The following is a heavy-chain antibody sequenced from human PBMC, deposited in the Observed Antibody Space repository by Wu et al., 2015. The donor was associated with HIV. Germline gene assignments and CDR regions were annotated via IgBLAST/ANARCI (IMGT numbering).Heavy chain of an antibody. CDR2: MNPKSGHT. CDR3: AREITDYVWGSYRLFDP. J-gene: IGHJ5*02. Sequence: QVQLVQSGADVKKPGASVKVSCKASGYTFTDYDINWVRQTTGQRLEWMGWMNPKSGHTGYAQKFQGRVTISRDTSISTAYMELNSLRSEDTAVYYCAREITDYVWGSYRLFDPWGQGTLVTVSS. D-gene: IGHD3-16*02. CDR1: GYTFTDYD. V-gene: IGHV1-8*03.